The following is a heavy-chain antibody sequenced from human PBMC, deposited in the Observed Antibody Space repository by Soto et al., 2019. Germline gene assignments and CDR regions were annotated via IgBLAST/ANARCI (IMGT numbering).Heavy chain of an antibody. Sequence: SETLSLTCAVSGGSISSGGYSWSWIRQPPGKGLEWIGYIYHSESTYYNPSLKSRVTISVDRSKNQFSLKLSSVTAADTAVYYCARDSYSSSSRGWFDPWGQGTLVTVSS. CDR1: GGSISSGGYS. CDR2: IYHSEST. CDR3: ARDSYSSSSRGWFDP. V-gene: IGHV4-30-2*01. J-gene: IGHJ5*02. D-gene: IGHD6-6*01.